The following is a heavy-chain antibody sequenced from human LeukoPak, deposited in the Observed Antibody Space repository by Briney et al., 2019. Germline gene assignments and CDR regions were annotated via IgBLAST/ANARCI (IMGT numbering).Heavy chain of an antibody. D-gene: IGHD1-14*01. CDR2: IFHSGST. J-gene: IGHJ4*02. CDR3: ARNAAYNLDY. Sequence: PSETLSLTCGVSGGSLSSGNWWSWVRQPPGKGLEWIGEIFHSGSTNFNPSLKSRVTISIDKSKNQFSLEVTSVTAADTAVYYCARNAAYNLDYWGQGTLVTVSS. CDR1: GGSLSSGNW. V-gene: IGHV4-4*02.